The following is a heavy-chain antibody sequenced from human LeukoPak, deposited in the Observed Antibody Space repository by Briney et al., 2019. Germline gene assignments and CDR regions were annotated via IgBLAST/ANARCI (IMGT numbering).Heavy chain of an antibody. CDR2: IKQDGSEK. CDR1: GFTFSSYW. Sequence: GSLRLSCAASGFTFSSYWMSWVRQAPGKGLEGVANIKQDGSEKYYVDSVKGRFTISRDNAKNSLYLQMNSLRAEDTAVYYCAREDYDILTGYYYLDYWGQGTLVTVSS. CDR3: AREDYDILTGYYYLDY. J-gene: IGHJ4*02. D-gene: IGHD3-9*01. V-gene: IGHV3-7*01.